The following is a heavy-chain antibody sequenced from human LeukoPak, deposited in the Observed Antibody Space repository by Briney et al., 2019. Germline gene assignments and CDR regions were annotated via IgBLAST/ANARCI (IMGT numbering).Heavy chain of an antibody. CDR2: ISSTGTNI. J-gene: IGHJ4*02. V-gene: IGHV3-48*03. CDR3: AGDPPYSGHYFDY. CDR1: GFTFSSYE. Sequence: PGGSLRLSCAASGFTFSSYEMNWVRQAPGKGLEWLSYISSTGTNIYYADSVKGRFTISRDNAKNSLYLQVNSLGAEDTALYYCAGDPPYSGHYFDYWGQGTLVTVAS. D-gene: IGHD1-26*01.